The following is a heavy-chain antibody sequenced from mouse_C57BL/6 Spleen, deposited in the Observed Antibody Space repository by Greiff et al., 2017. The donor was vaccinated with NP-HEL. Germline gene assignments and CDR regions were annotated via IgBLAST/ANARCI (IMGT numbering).Heavy chain of an antibody. V-gene: IGHV5-16*01. J-gene: IGHJ2*01. Sequence: EVKLVESEGGLVQPGSSMKLSCTASGFTFSDYYMAWVRQVPEKGLEWVANINYDGSSTYYLDSLKSRFIISRDNAKNILYLQMSSLKSEDTATYYCARDYDGHYFDYWGQGTTLTVSS. CDR2: INYDGSST. CDR1: GFTFSDYY. CDR3: ARDYDGHYFDY. D-gene: IGHD2-12*01.